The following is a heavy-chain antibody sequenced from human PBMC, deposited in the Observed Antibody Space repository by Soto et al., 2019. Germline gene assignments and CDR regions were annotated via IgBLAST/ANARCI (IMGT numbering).Heavy chain of an antibody. J-gene: IGHJ4*02. CDR1: GFSVSGSY. CDR2: IYSGGST. CDR3: TRASYYYDSRGYYYRYYFDY. D-gene: IGHD3-22*01. V-gene: IGHV3-66*01. Sequence: GGSLRLSCAASGFSVSGSYMGWVRQAPGKGLEWVSVIYSGGSTYYADSVMGRFTISRDNSKNTVHLQMNSLRAEDTAVYYCTRASYYYDSRGYYYRYYFDYWGQGALVTVSS.